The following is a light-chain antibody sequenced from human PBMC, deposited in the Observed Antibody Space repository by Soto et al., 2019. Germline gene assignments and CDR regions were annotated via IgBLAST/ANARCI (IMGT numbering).Light chain of an antibody. Sequence: QSALTQPRSVSGSPGQSVTISCTGTSSDVGANNYVSWYQQHPGKVPKLMIYDVSKRPSGVPDRFSGSKSGNTASLTISGLQAEDEAEYYCCSYAGSYTLRVFGGGTKLTVL. J-gene: IGLJ2*01. CDR2: DVS. CDR1: SSDVGANNY. CDR3: CSYAGSYTLRV. V-gene: IGLV2-11*01.